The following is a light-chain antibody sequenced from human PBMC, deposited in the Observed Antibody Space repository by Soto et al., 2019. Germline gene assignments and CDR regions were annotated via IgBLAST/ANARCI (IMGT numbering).Light chain of an antibody. J-gene: IGKJ5*01. CDR1: QSVTSNY. V-gene: IGKV3-20*01. CDR2: GAS. Sequence: EIGLTQSPGTLSLSPGERATLSCRASQSVTSNYLAWYQQNPGQAPSLLIYGASSRATCIPDRFSGSGSGTDFTLTISRLEPEDFGLYYCQQYGTSAPITFGQGTRVEIE. CDR3: QQYGTSAPIT.